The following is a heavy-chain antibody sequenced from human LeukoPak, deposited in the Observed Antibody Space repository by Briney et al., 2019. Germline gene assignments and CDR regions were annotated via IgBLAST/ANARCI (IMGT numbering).Heavy chain of an antibody. Sequence: GGSLRLSCAASGFTFSSYSMNWVRQAPGKALEWVSSISSSSSFIYYADSVKGRFTISRDNAKNSLYLQMNSLRAEDTAVYYCARVWDYYDSSGYQYFDYWGQGTLVTVSS. D-gene: IGHD3-22*01. CDR1: GFTFSSYS. CDR3: ARVWDYYDSSGYQYFDY. V-gene: IGHV3-21*01. J-gene: IGHJ4*02. CDR2: ISSSSSFI.